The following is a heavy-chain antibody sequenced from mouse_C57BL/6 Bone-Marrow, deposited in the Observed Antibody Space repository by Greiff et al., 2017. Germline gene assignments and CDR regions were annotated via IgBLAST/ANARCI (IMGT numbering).Heavy chain of an antibody. Sequence: EVKVVESGPGLAKPSQTLSLTCSVTGYSITSDYWNWIRKFPGNKLEYMGYISYSGSTYYNPSLKSRISITRDTSKNQYYLQLNSVTTEDPATYYCARVYYYGSSYVNYAMDDWGQGTSGTVSS. CDR3: ARVYYYGSSYVNYAMDD. CDR2: ISYSGST. CDR1: GYSITSDY. J-gene: IGHJ4*01. V-gene: IGHV3-8*01. D-gene: IGHD1-1*01.